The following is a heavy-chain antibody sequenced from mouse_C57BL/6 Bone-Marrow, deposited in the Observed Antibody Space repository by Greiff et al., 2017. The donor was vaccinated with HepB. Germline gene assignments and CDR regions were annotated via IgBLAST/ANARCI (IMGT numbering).Heavy chain of an antibody. V-gene: IGHV14-4*01. CDR3: TTRGDSY. Sequence: VQLQQSGAELVRPGASVKLSCTASGFNIKDDYMHWVKQRPEQGLEWIGWIDPENGDTEYASKFQGKATITAETSSNTAYLQLSSLTSEDTAVYYCTTRGDSYWGQGTTRTVSS. D-gene: IGHD3-3*01. CDR1: GFNIKDDY. CDR2: IDPENGDT. J-gene: IGHJ2*01.